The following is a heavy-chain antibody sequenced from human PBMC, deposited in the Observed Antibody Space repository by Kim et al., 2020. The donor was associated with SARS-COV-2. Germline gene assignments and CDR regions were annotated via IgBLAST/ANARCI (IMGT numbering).Heavy chain of an antibody. CDR3: ARAPGYCSSTSCFYYYGMDV. Sequence: GGSLRLSCAASGFTFSSYSMNWVRQAPGKGLEWVSSISSSSSYIYYADSVKGRFTISRDNAKNSLYLQMNSLRAEDTAVYYCARAPGYCSSTSCFYYYGMDVWGQGTTVTVSS. V-gene: IGHV3-21*01. CDR1: GFTFSSYS. J-gene: IGHJ6*02. D-gene: IGHD2-2*01. CDR2: ISSSSSYI.